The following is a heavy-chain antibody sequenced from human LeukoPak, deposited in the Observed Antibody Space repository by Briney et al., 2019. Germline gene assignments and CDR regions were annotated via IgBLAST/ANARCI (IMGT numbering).Heavy chain of an antibody. D-gene: IGHD4-17*01. V-gene: IGHV4-4*02. CDR3: ARAGYGDYYGEYFQH. Sequence: SGTLSLTCAVSGGSISSSNWWSWVRQPPGKGLEWIGEIYHSGSINYNPSHKSRVTISVDKSKNQFSLKLSSVTAADTAVYYCARAGYGDYYGEYFQHWGQGTLVTVSS. CDR1: GGSISSSNW. CDR2: IYHSGSI. J-gene: IGHJ1*01.